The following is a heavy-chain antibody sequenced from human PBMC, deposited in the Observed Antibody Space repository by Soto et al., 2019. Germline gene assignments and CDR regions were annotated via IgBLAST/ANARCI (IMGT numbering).Heavy chain of an antibody. CDR2: IKQDGSEK. V-gene: IGHV3-7*01. J-gene: IGHJ6*03. D-gene: IGHD6-13*01. CDR3: ARDGQQLLYYYYYYYMDV. CDR1: GFTFGSYW. Sequence: GGSLRLSCAASGFTFGSYWMSWVRQAPGKGLEWVANIKQDGSEKYYVDSVKGRFTISRDNAKNSLYLQMNSLRAEDTAVYYCARDGQQLLYYYYYYYMDVWGKGTTVTVS.